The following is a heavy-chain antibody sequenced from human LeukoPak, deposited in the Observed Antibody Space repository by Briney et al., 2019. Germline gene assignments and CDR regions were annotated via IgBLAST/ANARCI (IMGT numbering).Heavy chain of an antibody. D-gene: IGHD4-11*01. J-gene: IGHJ6*03. V-gene: IGHV4-39*07. CDR2: IYYSGST. Sequence: SETLSLTCTVSGGSISSSSYYWGWIRQPPGKGLEWIGNIYYSGSTYYNPSLKSRVTISVDTSKNLFSLKLSSVTAADTAVYYCARAAYDYSSNYYYYMDVWGKGTTVTVSS. CDR3: ARAAYDYSSNYYYYMDV. CDR1: GGSISSSSYY.